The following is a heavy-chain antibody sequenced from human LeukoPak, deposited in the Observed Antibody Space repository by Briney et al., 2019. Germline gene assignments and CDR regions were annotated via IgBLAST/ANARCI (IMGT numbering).Heavy chain of an antibody. CDR3: ARGYCSGGSCYSYYYYNYMDV. CDR2: IHYSGST. D-gene: IGHD2-15*01. J-gene: IGHJ6*03. Sequence: SETLSLTCTVSGGSISSSSYYWGWIRQPPGKGLEWIGSIHYSGSTNYNPSLKSRVTISVGTSKNQFSLKLSSVTAADTAVYYCARGYCSGGSCYSYYYYNYMDVWGKGTTVTVSS. CDR1: GGSISSSSYY. V-gene: IGHV4-39*07.